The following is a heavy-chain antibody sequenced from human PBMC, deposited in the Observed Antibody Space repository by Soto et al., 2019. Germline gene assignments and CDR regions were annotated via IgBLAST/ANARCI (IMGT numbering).Heavy chain of an antibody. CDR1: GYTFTSYA. J-gene: IGHJ6*02. V-gene: IGHV1-3*01. CDR2: INAGNGNT. Sequence: ASVKVSCKASGYTFTSYAMHWVRQAPGQRLEWMGWINAGNGNTKYSQKFQGRVTITRDTSASTAYMELSSLRSEDTAVYYCARGGASSLDKYGMDVWGQGTTVTVSS. D-gene: IGHD6-6*01. CDR3: ARGGASSLDKYGMDV.